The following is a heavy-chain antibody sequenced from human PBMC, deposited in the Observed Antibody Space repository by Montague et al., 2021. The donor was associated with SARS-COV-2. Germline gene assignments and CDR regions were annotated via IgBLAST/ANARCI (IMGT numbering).Heavy chain of an antibody. V-gene: IGHV6-1*01. CDR1: GDSDSSNIAA. J-gene: IGHJ3*01. CDR2: TKYTSTRYE. D-gene: IGHD2-8*02. CDR3: ARDLYWAFDA. Sequence: CAISGDSDSSNIAARNWIRQSPSRGLEWPGRTKYTSTRYETYAVSVQSRITITADTSKNQFSLHLNSVTPEDTAVYYCARDLYWAFDAWGLGTTVTVSA.